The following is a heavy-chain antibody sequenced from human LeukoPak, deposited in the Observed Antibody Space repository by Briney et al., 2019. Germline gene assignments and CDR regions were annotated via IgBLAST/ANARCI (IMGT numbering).Heavy chain of an antibody. J-gene: IGHJ4*02. D-gene: IGHD3-22*01. Sequence: SETLSLTCTVSGVSISSYYWSWIRQPPGKGLEWIGYIYYSGSTNYNPSLKSRVTISVDTSKNQFSLKLSSVTAADTAVYYCARGPYYYDSSGSFDYWGQGTLVTVSS. V-gene: IGHV4-59*01. CDR3: ARGPYYYDSSGSFDY. CDR2: IYYSGST. CDR1: GVSISSYY.